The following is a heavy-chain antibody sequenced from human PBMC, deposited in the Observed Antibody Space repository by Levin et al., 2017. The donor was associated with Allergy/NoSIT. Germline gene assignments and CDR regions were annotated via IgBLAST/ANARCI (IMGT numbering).Heavy chain of an antibody. D-gene: IGHD3-22*01. V-gene: IGHV5-51*01. CDR1: GYSFTSYW. CDR3: ARRGDSSGSRGSAFDI. J-gene: IGHJ3*02. CDR2: IYPGDSDT. Sequence: GGSLRLSCKGSGYSFTSYWIGWVRQMPGKGLEWMGIIYPGDSDTRYSPSFQGQVTISADKSISTAYLQWSSLKASDTAMYYCARRGDSSGSRGSAFDIWGQGTMVTVSS.